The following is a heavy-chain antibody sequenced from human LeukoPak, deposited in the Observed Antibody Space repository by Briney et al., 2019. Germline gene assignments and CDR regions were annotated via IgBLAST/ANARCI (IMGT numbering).Heavy chain of an antibody. CDR3: ARLTLHHSGYAGGAFDI. D-gene: IGHD5-12*01. CDR2: ISRSGST. V-gene: IGHV4-4*02. J-gene: IGHJ3*02. CDR1: GASINSSYW. Sequence: PSGTLSLTCSVSGASINSSYWWSWVRQPPGKGLEWIGEISRSGSTHYSPSLRSRVTISVDKSKNQFSLRLSSVTAADTAVYYCARLTLHHSGYAGGAFDIWGQGTMVTVSS.